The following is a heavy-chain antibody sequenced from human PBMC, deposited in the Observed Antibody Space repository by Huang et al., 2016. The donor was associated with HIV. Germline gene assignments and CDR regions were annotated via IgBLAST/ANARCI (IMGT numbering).Heavy chain of an antibody. CDR3: ARHKGSSPFYFDY. CDR1: GGSISSSSYY. D-gene: IGHD1-26*01. J-gene: IGHJ4*02. Sequence: QLQLQESGPGLVKPSETLSLTCTVSGGSISSSSYYWGWIRQPPGKGLEWIGSIYYSGSTYYNPSLKSRGTISVDTSKNQFSLKLSSVTAADTAVYYCARHKGSSPFYFDYWGQGTLVTVSS. CDR2: IYYSGST. V-gene: IGHV4-39*01.